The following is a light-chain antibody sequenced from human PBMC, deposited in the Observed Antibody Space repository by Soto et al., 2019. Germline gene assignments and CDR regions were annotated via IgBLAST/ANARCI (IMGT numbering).Light chain of an antibody. CDR1: QSVSTSD. CDR2: GAS. J-gene: IGKJ4*01. CDR3: QQYDRSLT. Sequence: EIVLTQSPGTLSLSPGERATLSCRASQSVSTSDFAWYQQKPGQAPRLLMYGASHRSSRIPDRFSGSGSGRDFTLTISRLEPEQFAVYYCQQYDRSLTFGGGTKVDIK. V-gene: IGKV3-20*01.